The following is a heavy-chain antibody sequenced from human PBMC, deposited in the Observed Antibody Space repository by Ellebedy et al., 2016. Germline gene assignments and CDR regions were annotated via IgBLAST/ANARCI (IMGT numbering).Heavy chain of an antibody. CDR2: MNPNSGNT. CDR1: GYTFTSYD. CDR3: ARGGTTSDWFDP. Sequence: ASVKVSCXASGYTFTSYDINWVRQATGQGLEWMGWMNPNSGNTGYAQKFQGRVTMTRNTSISTAYMELSSLRSEDTAVYYCARGGTTSDWFDPWGQGTLVTVSS. V-gene: IGHV1-8*01. D-gene: IGHD4-11*01. J-gene: IGHJ5*02.